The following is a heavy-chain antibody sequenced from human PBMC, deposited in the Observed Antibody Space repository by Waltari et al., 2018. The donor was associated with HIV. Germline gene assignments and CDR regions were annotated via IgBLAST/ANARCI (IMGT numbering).Heavy chain of an antibody. V-gene: IGHV1-69*01. J-gene: IGHJ4*02. CDR1: GGTFCSCA. CDR2: SIPIFGTA. Sequence: VQLVQSGAEVQKPGSSVKVRCKASGGTFCSCAITWVRPAPGQGLEWMGGSIPIFGTANYVQKFRGRVTITADESTSTAYMELSSLRSEDTAVYYCARDASRSSGWYSGLDYWGQGTLVTVSS. D-gene: IGHD6-19*01. CDR3: ARDASRSSGWYSGLDY.